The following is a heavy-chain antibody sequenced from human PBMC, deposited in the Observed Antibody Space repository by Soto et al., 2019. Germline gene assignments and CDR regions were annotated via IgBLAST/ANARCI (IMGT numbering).Heavy chain of an antibody. D-gene: IGHD2-15*01. CDR2: IIPIFGTA. V-gene: IGHV1-69*13. J-gene: IGHJ5*02. Sequence: GASVKVSCKASGGTFSSYAISWVRQAPGQGLEWMGGIIPIFGTANYAQKFQGRVTITADESTSTAYMELSSLRSEDTAAYYCARGYCSGGSCYWFDPWGQGTLVTVSS. CDR1: GGTFSSYA. CDR3: ARGYCSGGSCYWFDP.